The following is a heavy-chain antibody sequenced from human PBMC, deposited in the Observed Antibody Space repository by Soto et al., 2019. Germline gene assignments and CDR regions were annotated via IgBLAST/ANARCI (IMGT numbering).Heavy chain of an antibody. Sequence: SGPTLVNPTQTLTLTCTFSGFSLITSGMCVSWIRQPPGKALEWLALIDWDDDKHYSTSLKTRLTISKDTSKNQVVLTMTNMDPVDTATYYCARRRGYYGSGSYWTYYYGMDVWGQGTTVTVSS. D-gene: IGHD3-10*01. J-gene: IGHJ6*02. CDR1: GFSLITSGMC. V-gene: IGHV2-70*01. CDR3: ARRRGYYGSGSYWTYYYGMDV. CDR2: IDWDDDK.